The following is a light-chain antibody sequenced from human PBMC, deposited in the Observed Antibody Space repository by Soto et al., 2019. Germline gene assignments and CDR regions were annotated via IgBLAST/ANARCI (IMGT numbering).Light chain of an antibody. CDR2: GNN. J-gene: IGLJ3*02. CDR1: NSNIGAGYD. CDR3: QSQDGSLSVSV. V-gene: IGLV1-40*01. Sequence: QSVLTQPPSVSGAPGQRVTISCTGSNSNIGAGYDVHWYQQLPRIAPKLLIYGNNIRPSGVPVRFSGSKFATSAYLTISGLQAEDEAEYYCQSQDGSLSVSVFGGGTKVTVL.